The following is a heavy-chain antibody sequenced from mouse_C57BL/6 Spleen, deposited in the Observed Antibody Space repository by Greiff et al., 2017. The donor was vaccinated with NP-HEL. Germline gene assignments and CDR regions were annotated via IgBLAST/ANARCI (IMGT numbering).Heavy chain of an antibody. Sequence: QVTLKVCGAELVKPGASVKLSCKASGYTFTEYTIHWVKQRSGQGLEWIGWFYPGSGSIKYNEKFKDKATLTADKSSSTVYMELSRLTSEDSAVYFCARHESNWGGFDYWGQGTTLTVSS. CDR3: ARHESNWGGFDY. D-gene: IGHD4-1*01. V-gene: IGHV1-62-2*01. CDR2: FYPGSGSI. CDR1: GYTFTEYT. J-gene: IGHJ2*01.